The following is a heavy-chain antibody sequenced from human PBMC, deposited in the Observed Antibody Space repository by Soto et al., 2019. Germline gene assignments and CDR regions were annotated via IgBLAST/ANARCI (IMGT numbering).Heavy chain of an antibody. CDR3: AKEGRDGYNFFYFDY. Sequence: LRLSCAASGFSFSSYAMSWVRQAPGKGLEGVSAISGSGGSTYYADSVKGRFTISRDNSKNTLYLQMNSLRAEDTAVYYCAKEGRDGYNFFYFDYWGQGTLVTVSS. CDR2: ISGSGGST. J-gene: IGHJ4*02. D-gene: IGHD5-12*01. V-gene: IGHV3-23*01. CDR1: GFSFSSYA.